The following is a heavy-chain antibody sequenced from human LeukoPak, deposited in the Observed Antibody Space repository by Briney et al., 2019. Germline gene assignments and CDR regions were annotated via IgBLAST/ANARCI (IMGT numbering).Heavy chain of an antibody. CDR1: GGSFSGYY. V-gene: IGHV4-34*01. Sequence: PSETLSLTCAVYGGSFSGYYWSWIRQPPGKGLEWIGEINHSGSTNYNPSLKSRVTISVGTSRTQFSLRLSSVTAADTAVYYCARGTNYYNYGMDVWGQGTTVTVSS. J-gene: IGHJ6*02. CDR2: INHSGST. D-gene: IGHD3-3*01. CDR3: ARGTNYYNYGMDV.